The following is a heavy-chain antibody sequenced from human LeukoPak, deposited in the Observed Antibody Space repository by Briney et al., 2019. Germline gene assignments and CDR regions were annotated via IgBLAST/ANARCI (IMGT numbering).Heavy chain of an antibody. J-gene: IGHJ4*02. CDR2: ISSSGSTI. V-gene: IGHV3-48*04. Sequence: GGSLRLSCAASGFTFSSYWMHWVHQAPGKGLEWVSYISSSGSTIYYADSVKGRFTISRDNAKNSLYLQMNSLRAEDTAAYYCARDLDDPEMATILFDYWGQGTLVTVSS. CDR1: GFTFSSYW. CDR3: ARDLDDPEMATILFDY. D-gene: IGHD5-24*01.